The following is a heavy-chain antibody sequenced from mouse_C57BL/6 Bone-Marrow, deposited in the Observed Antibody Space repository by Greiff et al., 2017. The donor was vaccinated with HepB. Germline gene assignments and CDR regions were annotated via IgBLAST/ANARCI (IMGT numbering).Heavy chain of an antibody. D-gene: IGHD1-1*01. CDR3: ARYYYGSSYPWYFDV. V-gene: IGHV1-64*01. CDR2: IHPNSGST. Sequence: QVQLQQPGAELVKPGASVKLSCKASGYTFTSYWMHWVKQRPGQGLEWIGMIHPNSGSTNYNEKFKSKATLTVYKSSSPAYMQLSSLTSEDSAVYYCARYYYGSSYPWYFDVWGTGTTVTVSS. CDR1: GYTFTSYW. J-gene: IGHJ1*03.